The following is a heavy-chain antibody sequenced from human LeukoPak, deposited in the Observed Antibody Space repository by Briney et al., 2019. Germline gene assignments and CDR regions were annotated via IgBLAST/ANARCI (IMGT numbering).Heavy chain of an antibody. CDR1: GINFADYA. Sequence: TGGSLRDSCVDPGINFADYAMRWVRQPARKSVEWVSLISADGGSTFSADSVKGRFSISRDNSKNSLYLQMNSLRSEDTAMYYCAKESGKFDHWGQGTLVAVSS. CDR3: AKESGKFDH. V-gene: IGHV3-43*02. J-gene: IGHJ4*02. CDR2: ISADGGST. D-gene: IGHD3-16*01.